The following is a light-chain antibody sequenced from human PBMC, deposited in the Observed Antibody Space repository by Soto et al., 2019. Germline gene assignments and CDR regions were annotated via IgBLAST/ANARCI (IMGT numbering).Light chain of an antibody. Sequence: EIVMTQSPATLSVSPGDRATLSCRASQSVRSDLAWYQQKPGQAPRLLIFGASTRATGIPARFSGSGSGTEFTLSISSLQSEDFAVYYCQQYKNWPPLTFGGGTKVDIK. J-gene: IGKJ4*01. CDR1: QSVRSD. CDR2: GAS. V-gene: IGKV3-15*01. CDR3: QQYKNWPPLT.